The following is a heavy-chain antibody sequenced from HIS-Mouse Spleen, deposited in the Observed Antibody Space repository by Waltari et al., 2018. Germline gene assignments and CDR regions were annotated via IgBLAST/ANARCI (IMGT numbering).Heavy chain of an antibody. D-gene: IGHD5-12*01. V-gene: IGHV3-7*01. J-gene: IGHJ5*02. CDR2: KKQDGSEK. CDR1: AFTFSSYW. Sequence: EVQLVESGGGLVQPGGSLRLSCAASAFTFSSYWMSWVRQAPGKGLEWVANKKQDGSEKDYVDSVKGRFTISRDNAKNSLYLQMDSLRAEDTAVYYCARERRGPGWFDPWGQGTLVTVSS. CDR3: ARERRGPGWFDP.